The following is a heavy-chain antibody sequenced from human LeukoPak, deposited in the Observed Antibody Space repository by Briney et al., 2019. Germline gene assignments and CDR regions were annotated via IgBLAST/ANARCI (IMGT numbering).Heavy chain of an antibody. CDR1: GFTFSSYS. CDR2: IYSGGST. Sequence: GGSLRLSCAASGFTFSSYSMNWVRQAPGKGLEWVSLIYSGGSTYYADSVKGRFTISRDNSKNTLYLQMNSLRAEDTAVYYCARGHSGYHNTGGQGTLVTVSS. J-gene: IGHJ4*02. V-gene: IGHV3-66*01. D-gene: IGHD5-12*01. CDR3: ARGHSGYHNT.